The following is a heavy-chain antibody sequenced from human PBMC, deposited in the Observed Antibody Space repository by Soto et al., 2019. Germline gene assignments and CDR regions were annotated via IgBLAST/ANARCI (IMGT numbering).Heavy chain of an antibody. J-gene: IGHJ6*02. CDR3: AREVATGFYYSGLGV. CDR1: GGTFSSYG. D-gene: IGHD1-1*01. V-gene: IGHV1-69*18. CDR2: VVPIFGAP. Sequence: QVQLVQSGAAVKTPGSSVKVSCKASGGTFSSYGISWVRQAPGQGLEWVGTVVPIFGAPHYAQKFAARVTVTADESTRTAHMELRRLRSEDTAGYYCAREVATGFYYSGLGVWGQGTTVTVSS.